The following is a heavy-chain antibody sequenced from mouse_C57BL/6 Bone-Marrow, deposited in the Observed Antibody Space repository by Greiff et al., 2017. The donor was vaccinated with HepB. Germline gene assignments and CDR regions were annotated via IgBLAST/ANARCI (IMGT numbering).Heavy chain of an antibody. J-gene: IGHJ4*01. D-gene: IGHD2-3*01. CDR1: GFTFSDAW. Sequence: EVQVVESGGGLVQPGGSMKLSCAASGFTFSDAWMDWVRQSPEKGLEWVAEIRNKANNHATSYAVSVKGRFTISRDDYKSSVYLQMNSLRAEDTGIYYCTFGDGYVYYAMDYWGQGTSVTVSS. CDR3: TFGDGYVYYAMDY. V-gene: IGHV6-6*01. CDR2: IRNKANNHAT.